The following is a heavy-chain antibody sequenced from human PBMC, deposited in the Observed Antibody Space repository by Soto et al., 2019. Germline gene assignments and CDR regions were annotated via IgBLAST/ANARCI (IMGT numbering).Heavy chain of an antibody. V-gene: IGHV1-18*01. J-gene: IGHJ5*02. D-gene: IGHD4-17*01. CDR3: ARADYGENNWLDP. Sequence: ASVKVSCKASGYNFKVYGISWVRQTPGQGLEWMGWINVHDGNTNFGGRFKGGITLTTDKSTDTAYMELWSLRSDDTAMYYCARADYGENNWLDPWGQGTQVTVSS. CDR1: GYNFKVYG. CDR2: INVHDGNT.